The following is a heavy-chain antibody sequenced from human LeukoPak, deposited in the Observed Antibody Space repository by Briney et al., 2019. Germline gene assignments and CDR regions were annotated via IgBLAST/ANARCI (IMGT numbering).Heavy chain of an antibody. CDR1: GYTFTSYY. J-gene: IGHJ4*02. CDR2: INPSGGST. CDR3: ARGFGPYYYDSTGYHNFDY. V-gene: IGHV1-46*01. D-gene: IGHD3-22*01. Sequence: EASVMVSCKASGYTFTSYYMHWVRQAPGQGLEWMGIINPSGGSTSYAQKFQGRVTMTRDTSTSTVYMELSSLRSEDTALYYCARGFGPYYYDSTGYHNFDYWGQGTLVTVSS.